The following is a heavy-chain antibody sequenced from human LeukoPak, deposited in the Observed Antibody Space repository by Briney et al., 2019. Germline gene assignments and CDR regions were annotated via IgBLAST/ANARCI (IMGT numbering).Heavy chain of an antibody. Sequence: PSETLSLTCTVSGGSISSSSYYWGWIRQPPGKGLEWNGSNYYSGSTYYNPSLKSRVTISVDTSKNQFSLKLSSVTAADTAVYYCARRPYYDFWSGYRFDPWGQGTLVTVSS. V-gene: IGHV4-39*01. CDR2: NYYSGST. D-gene: IGHD3-3*01. CDR1: GGSISSSSYY. J-gene: IGHJ5*02. CDR3: ARRPYYDFWSGYRFDP.